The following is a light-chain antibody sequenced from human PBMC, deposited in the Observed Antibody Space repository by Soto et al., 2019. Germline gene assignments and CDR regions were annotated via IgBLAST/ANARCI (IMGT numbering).Light chain of an antibody. CDR1: QSISSW. V-gene: IGKV1-5*03. J-gene: IGKJ1*01. Sequence: DIQMTQSPSTLSASVGDRVTITCRASQSISSWLAWYQQKPGKAPKLLIYKASSLESGVPSSVSASGSGTEFTLTVSSLQPDDFATYYCQQYNSPPWTFGQGTKVEIK. CDR3: QQYNSPPWT. CDR2: KAS.